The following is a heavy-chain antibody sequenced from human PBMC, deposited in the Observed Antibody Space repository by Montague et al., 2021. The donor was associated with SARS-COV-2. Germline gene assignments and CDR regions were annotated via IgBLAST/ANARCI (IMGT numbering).Heavy chain of an antibody. CDR3: ARLGEGVVPAPILGVGPYYSYFYMDV. D-gene: IGHD2-2*02. V-gene: IGHV4-34*01. J-gene: IGHJ6*03. CDR1: GGSFSGYY. Sequence: SETLSLTCAVYGGSFSGYYWNRLRQPPGKGLEWIGEINHSGSANYNPSLKRRVTISVDTSKNQFSLKLNSVTAADTAVYYCARLGEGVVPAPILGVGPYYSYFYMDVWGKGATVTVSS. CDR2: INHSGSA.